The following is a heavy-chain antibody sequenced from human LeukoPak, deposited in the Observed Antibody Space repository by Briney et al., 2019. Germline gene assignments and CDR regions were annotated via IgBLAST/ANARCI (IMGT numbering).Heavy chain of an antibody. V-gene: IGHV3-74*01. CDR2: INSDGSTT. Sequence: GGSLRLSCAASGFTFSSYWMHWVRQAPGKGLVWVSRINSDGSTTNYADSVKGRFTISRDNPKNTLYLQMNSLKTEDTAVYYCTTETGKWLRFLARESRYNYYYYMDVWGKGTTVTISS. CDR1: GFTFSSYW. CDR3: TTETGKWLRFLARESRYNYYYYMDV. J-gene: IGHJ6*03. D-gene: IGHD5-12*01.